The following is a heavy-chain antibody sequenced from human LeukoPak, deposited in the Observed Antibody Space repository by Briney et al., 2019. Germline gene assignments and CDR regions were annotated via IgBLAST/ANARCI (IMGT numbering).Heavy chain of an antibody. CDR2: INAGNGNT. D-gene: IGHD3-10*01. CDR3: ARGEGTYGLLWFGELLGY. V-gene: IGHV1-3*01. CDR1: GYTFTSYA. J-gene: IGHJ4*02. Sequence: ASVKVSCKASGYTFTSYAMHWVRQAPGQRLEWMGWINAGNGNTKYSQKFQDRVTITRDTSASTAYMELSSLRSEDTAVYYCARGEGTYGLLWFGELLGYWGQGTLVTVSS.